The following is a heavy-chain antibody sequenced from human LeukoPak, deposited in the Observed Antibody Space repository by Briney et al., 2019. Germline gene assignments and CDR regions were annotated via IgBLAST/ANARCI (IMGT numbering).Heavy chain of an antibody. J-gene: IGHJ4*02. CDR1: GFSFSTYT. D-gene: IGHD6-19*01. CDR3: AKRDSSGYYSY. Sequence: PGGSLRLSCAASGFSFSTYTMNWVRQAPGKGLEWVASISSEDTYIYYADSVKGRFTISRDNSKNTLYLQMNSLRAEGTAVYYCAKRDSSGYYSYWGQGTLVTVSS. CDR2: ISSEDTYI. V-gene: IGHV3-21*04.